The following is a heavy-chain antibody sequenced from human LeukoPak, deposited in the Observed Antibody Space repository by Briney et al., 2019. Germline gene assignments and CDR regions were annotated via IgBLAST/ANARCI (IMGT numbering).Heavy chain of an antibody. CDR3: TRDGATLDY. D-gene: IGHD1-26*01. Sequence: TGGSLRLSCTASGFTFGDYTMSWVRQAPGKGLEWVGFIRSKAYGATTEYAASVKGRFTISRDDSKSIAYLQMNSLKTDDTAMYYCTRDGATLDYWGQGTLVTVSS. V-gene: IGHV3-49*04. CDR2: IRSKAYGATT. CDR1: GFTFGDYT. J-gene: IGHJ4*02.